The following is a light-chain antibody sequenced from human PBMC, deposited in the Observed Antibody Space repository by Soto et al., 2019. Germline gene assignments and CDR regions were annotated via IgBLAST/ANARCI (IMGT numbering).Light chain of an antibody. CDR1: YSDIGGYKH. CDR3: SSYTSSTSLLI. Sequence: QSVLTQPASVSASPGQSITISCIGTYSDIGGYKHVSWYQQHPGKAPKLIIYDASSRPSGISNRFSASKSANTDSLTISGLQADDEADYYCSSYTSSTSLLIFGAGTKVTAL. J-gene: IGLJ1*01. CDR2: DAS. V-gene: IGLV2-14*03.